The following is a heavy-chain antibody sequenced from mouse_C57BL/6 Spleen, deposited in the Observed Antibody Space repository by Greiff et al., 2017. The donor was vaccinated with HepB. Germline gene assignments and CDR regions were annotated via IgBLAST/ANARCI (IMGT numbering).Heavy chain of an antibody. J-gene: IGHJ2*01. CDR2: ISSGSSTI. Sequence: EVKLMESGGGLVKPGGSLKLSCAASGFTFSDYGMHWVRQAPEKGLEWVAYISSGSSTIYYADTLKGRFTISRDNAKNTLFLQLTSLRSEDTAMYYCAGPKGGYWGQGTTLTVSS. CDR1: GFTFSDYG. CDR3: AGPKGGY. V-gene: IGHV5-17*01.